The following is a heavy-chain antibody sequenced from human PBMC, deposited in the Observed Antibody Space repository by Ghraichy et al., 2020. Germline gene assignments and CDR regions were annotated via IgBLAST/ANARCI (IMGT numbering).Heavy chain of an antibody. J-gene: IGHJ4*02. D-gene: IGHD2/OR15-2a*01. CDR2: IKRKTDGETT. CDR3: TTDSQYFVF. CDR1: GITFSNAW. V-gene: IGHV3-15*01. Sequence: GGSLRLSCAASGITFSNAWMSWVRQAPGKGLEWVGRIKRKTDGETTDYAAPVKGRFTISRDDSKNTLYLQMNSLKTEDTAVYYCTTDSQYFVFWGQGTLVTVSS.